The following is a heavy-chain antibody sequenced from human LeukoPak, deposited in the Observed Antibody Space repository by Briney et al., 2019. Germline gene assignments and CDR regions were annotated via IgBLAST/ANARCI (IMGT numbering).Heavy chain of an antibody. CDR1: GYTFTSYG. V-gene: IGHV1-18*04. D-gene: IGHD3-9*01. J-gene: IGHJ4*02. CDR3: ARDVLRYFDWLLPLDY. CDR2: ISPHNVNT. Sequence: ASVKVSYKASGYTFTSYGISWVRQAPGPGLEGMGWISPHNVNTKYAQKLQGRVTMTTDTSTSTAYMELRRLRSADTAVYSCARDVLRYFDWLLPLDYWGQGTLVTVSS.